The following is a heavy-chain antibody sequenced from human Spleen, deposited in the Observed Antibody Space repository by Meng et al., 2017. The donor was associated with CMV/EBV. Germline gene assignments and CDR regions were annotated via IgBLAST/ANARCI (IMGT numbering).Heavy chain of an antibody. CDR1: GGTFNIYA. Sequence: SVKVSCKASGGTFNIYAISWVRQAPGQGLEWMGGIIPMLGTANYAQKFQGRVTIITDESTTTGYMELSSLRSEDTAVYYCARITSSSWYRDYWGQGTLVTVSS. J-gene: IGHJ4*02. D-gene: IGHD6-13*01. CDR2: IIPMLGTA. CDR3: ARITSSSWYRDY. V-gene: IGHV1-69*05.